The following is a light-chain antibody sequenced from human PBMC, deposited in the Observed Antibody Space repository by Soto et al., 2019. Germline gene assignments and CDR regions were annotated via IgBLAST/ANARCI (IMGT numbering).Light chain of an antibody. CDR2: GAS. Sequence: EIVLTQSPGTLSLSPGEGATLSCRASQSVSTTYLAWYQQKPGQAPRLLIYGASSRATGIPDRFSGTGSGTDFTLTISRLEPEDFAVYYCQQHGNSPWTFGQGTKVDNK. V-gene: IGKV3-20*01. J-gene: IGKJ1*01. CDR3: QQHGNSPWT. CDR1: QSVSTTY.